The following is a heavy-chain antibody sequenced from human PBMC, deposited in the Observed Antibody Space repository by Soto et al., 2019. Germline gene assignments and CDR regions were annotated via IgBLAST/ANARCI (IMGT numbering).Heavy chain of an antibody. Sequence: GGSLRLSCAASGFTFSDYYVSWIRPAPGKGLEWVSYISSSGSTIYYADSVKGRFTISRDNAKNSLYLQMNSLRAEDTAVYYCARAGYNWNDGGDWFDPWGQGTLVTVSS. CDR1: GFTFSDYY. CDR2: ISSSGSTI. J-gene: IGHJ5*02. D-gene: IGHD1-20*01. V-gene: IGHV3-11*01. CDR3: ARAGYNWNDGGDWFDP.